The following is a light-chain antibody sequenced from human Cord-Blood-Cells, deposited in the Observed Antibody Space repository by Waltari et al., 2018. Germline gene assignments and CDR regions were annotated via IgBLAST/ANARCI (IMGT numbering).Light chain of an antibody. CDR3: QQSESTPRT. J-gene: IGKJ1*01. V-gene: IGKV1-39*01. CDR2: AAS. Sequence: DIQITQSPSSLYACVRDSVTITCRASQSISSYLNWYQQKPGKAPKLLIYAASSLQSGVASRFSGSGSGADVTLTISRLQPEDFATYYCQQSESTPRTFGQGTKVEIK. CDR1: QSISSY.